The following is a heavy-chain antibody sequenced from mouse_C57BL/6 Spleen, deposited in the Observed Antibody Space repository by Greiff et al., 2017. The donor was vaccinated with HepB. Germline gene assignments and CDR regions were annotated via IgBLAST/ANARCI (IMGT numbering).Heavy chain of an antibody. Sequence: QVQLQQSGPGLVQPSQSLSITCTVSGFSLTSYGVHWVRQSPGKGLEWLGVIWSGGSTDYNAAFISRLSISKDNSTSQVFFKMNSLQADDTAIYYCARIYGSLFAYWGQGTLVTVSA. CDR1: GFSLTSYG. CDR2: IWSGGST. CDR3: ARIYGSLFAY. D-gene: IGHD1-1*01. J-gene: IGHJ3*01. V-gene: IGHV2-2*01.